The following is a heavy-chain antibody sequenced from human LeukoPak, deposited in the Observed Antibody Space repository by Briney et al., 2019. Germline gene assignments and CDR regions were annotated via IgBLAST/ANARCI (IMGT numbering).Heavy chain of an antibody. CDR2: ISSSSRYI. V-gene: IGHV3-21*01. CDR3: ARDLRCGDDCYHFHY. J-gene: IGHJ4*02. CDR1: GFTFSSYS. Sequence: GGSLTLSCAASGFTFSSYSMNWVRQAPGEGLEGVSSISSSSRYIYYAHSVKGRVTISIDNAKNSLYLQINSLRAEDTAVYYCARDLRCGDDCYHFHYWGQGTLVTVSS. D-gene: IGHD2-21*01.